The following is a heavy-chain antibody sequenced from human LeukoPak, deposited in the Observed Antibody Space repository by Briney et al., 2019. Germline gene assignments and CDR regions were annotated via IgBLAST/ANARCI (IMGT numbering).Heavy chain of an antibody. CDR1: GGSISSGGYY. D-gene: IGHD4-17*01. J-gene: IGHJ6*02. Sequence: SETLSLTCTVSGGSISSGGYYWSWIRQPPGKGLEWIGYIYYSGSTYYNPSLKSRVTISVDTSKNQFSLKLSSVTAADTAVYCCARYLGDYEPARDYYGMDVWGQGTTVTVSS. CDR2: IYYSGST. V-gene: IGHV4-31*03. CDR3: ARYLGDYEPARDYYGMDV.